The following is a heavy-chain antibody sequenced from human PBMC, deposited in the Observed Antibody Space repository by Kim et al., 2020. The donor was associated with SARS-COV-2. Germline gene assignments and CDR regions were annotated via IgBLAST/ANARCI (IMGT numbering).Heavy chain of an antibody. V-gene: IGHV1-69*01. Sequence: AQKFQGRVTITAGESTRTAYMELSSLRSEDTAVYYCARRGMEYSGYVLDYWGQGTLVTVSS. J-gene: IGHJ4*02. CDR3: ARRGMEYSGYVLDY. D-gene: IGHD5-12*01.